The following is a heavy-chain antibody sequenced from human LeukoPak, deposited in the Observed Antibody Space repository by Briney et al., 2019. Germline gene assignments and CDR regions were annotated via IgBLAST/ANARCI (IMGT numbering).Heavy chain of an antibody. CDR1: GGSISSSSYF. V-gene: IGHV4-39*01. D-gene: IGHD2-2*01. CDR3: ARRTIAVVPAANNWFDP. Sequence: SETLSLTCTVSGGSISSSSYFWGWIRQPPGKGLEWIGNIYYSGSTSYNPSLKSRVTISVDTSKNQFSLRLTSVTAADTAVYYCARRTIAVVPAANNWFDPWGQGTLVTVSS. J-gene: IGHJ5*02. CDR2: IYYSGST.